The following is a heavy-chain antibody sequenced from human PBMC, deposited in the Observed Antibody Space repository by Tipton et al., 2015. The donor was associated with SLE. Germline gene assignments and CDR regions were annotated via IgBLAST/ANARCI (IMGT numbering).Heavy chain of an antibody. J-gene: IGHJ4*02. V-gene: IGHV4-59*11. Sequence: TLSLTCTVSGGFIGAHYWTWIRQPPGKGLEWIGYIYYSVSTNYNPSLRSRVTISVDTSKNQFSLKLSSVTAADTAIYYCANYRRENGWYVLDYWGRGTLVTVSS. D-gene: IGHD6-19*01. CDR1: GGFIGAHY. CDR2: IYYSVST. CDR3: ANYRRENGWYVLDY.